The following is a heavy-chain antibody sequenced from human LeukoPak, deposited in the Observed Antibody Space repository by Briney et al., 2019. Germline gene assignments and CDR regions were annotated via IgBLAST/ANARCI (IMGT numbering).Heavy chain of an antibody. D-gene: IGHD6-6*01. J-gene: IGHJ4*02. CDR1: EYTFTNYW. CDR3: ARGSSSSLEYFDY. V-gene: IGHV5-51*01. Sequence: GESLKISCKVAEYTFTNYWIGWVRQMPGKGLEWVGIIYLRDSDARYRPSFQDQVTISADKSTRTAYLQWSSLKASDSAVCYCARGSSSSLEYFDYWGQGTLVTVSS. CDR2: IYLRDSDA.